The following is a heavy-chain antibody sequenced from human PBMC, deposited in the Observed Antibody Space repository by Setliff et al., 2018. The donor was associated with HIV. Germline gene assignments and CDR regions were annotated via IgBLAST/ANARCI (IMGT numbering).Heavy chain of an antibody. CDR2: IYYTGST. V-gene: IGHV4-39*01. CDR1: GASMSSSSYY. D-gene: IGHD2-21*01. CDR3: ARHVATFLGTQFYYPDY. Sequence: ETLSLTCTVSGASMSSSSYYWGWIRHPPGKGLDWIGSIYYTGSTYYNLSLKSRVTISVDTSKNEFSLELSSVTAADTAVYYCARHVATFLGTQFYYPDYWGQGTLVTVSS. J-gene: IGHJ4*02.